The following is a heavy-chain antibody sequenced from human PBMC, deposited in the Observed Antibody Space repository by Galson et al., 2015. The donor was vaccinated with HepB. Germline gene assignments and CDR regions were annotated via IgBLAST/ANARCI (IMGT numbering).Heavy chain of an antibody. CDR2: ISSSSSTI. D-gene: IGHD3-16*01. V-gene: IGHV3-48*01. Sequence: SLRLSCAASGFTFSSYSMNWVRQAPGKGLEWVSYISSSSSTIYYADSVKGRFTISRDNAKNSLYLQMNSLRAEDTAVYYCVRERFGLDFWGQGTMVTVSS. CDR1: GFTFSSYS. J-gene: IGHJ3*01. CDR3: VRERFGLDF.